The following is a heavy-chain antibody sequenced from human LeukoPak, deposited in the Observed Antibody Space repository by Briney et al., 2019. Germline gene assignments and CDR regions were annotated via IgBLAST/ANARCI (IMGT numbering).Heavy chain of an antibody. J-gene: IGHJ5*02. Sequence: GGSLRLSCSASGFTFNRFYLHWVRQAPGKGLEWVANIKQDGSEKYYVDSVKGRFTISRDNAKNSLYLQMNSLRAEDTAVYYCARTPPSYSSSWYRVGPWFDPWGQGTLVTVSS. V-gene: IGHV3-7*03. CDR1: GFTFNRFY. CDR3: ARTPPSYSSSWYRVGPWFDP. CDR2: IKQDGSEK. D-gene: IGHD6-13*01.